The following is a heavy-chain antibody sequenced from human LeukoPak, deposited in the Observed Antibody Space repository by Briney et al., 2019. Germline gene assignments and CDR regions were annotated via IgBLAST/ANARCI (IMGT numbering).Heavy chain of an antibody. CDR1: GFTFSSYE. D-gene: IGHD2-15*01. Sequence: GSLRLSCAASGFTFSSYEMNWVRQAPGKGLEWVSYISSSGSTIHYADSVKGRFTISRDNAKNSLYLQMNSLRAEDTAVYYCARGLSVVVAAIPLGYFDYWGQGTLVTVSS. CDR2: ISSSGSTI. J-gene: IGHJ4*02. V-gene: IGHV3-48*03. CDR3: ARGLSVVVAAIPLGYFDY.